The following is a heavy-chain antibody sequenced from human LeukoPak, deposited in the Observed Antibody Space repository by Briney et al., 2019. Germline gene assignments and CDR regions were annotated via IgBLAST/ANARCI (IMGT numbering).Heavy chain of an antibody. D-gene: IGHD4-17*01. V-gene: IGHV3-11*01. J-gene: IGHJ4*02. CDR2: ISSSGSTI. Sequence: GGSLRLSCAASGFTFSDYDMSWIRQAPGKGLEWVSYISSSGSTIYYADSVKGRFTISRDNSKNTLYLQMNSLRAEDTAVYYCANGGYGAPGDYFDYWGQGTLVTVSS. CDR3: ANGGYGAPGDYFDY. CDR1: GFTFSDYD.